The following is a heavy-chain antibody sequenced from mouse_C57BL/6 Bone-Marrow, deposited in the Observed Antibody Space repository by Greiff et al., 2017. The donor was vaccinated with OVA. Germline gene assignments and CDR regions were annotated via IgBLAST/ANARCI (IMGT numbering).Heavy chain of an antibody. V-gene: IGHV5-17*01. D-gene: IGHD2-2*01. Sequence: DVMLVESGGGLVKPGGSLKLSCAASGFTFSDYGMHWVRQAPEKGLEWVAYISSGSSTIYYADTVKGRFTISRDNAKNTLFLQMTSLRSEDTAMYYCATDMVTTSWWYFDVWGTGTTVTVSS. CDR1: GFTFSDYG. CDR2: ISSGSSTI. CDR3: ATDMVTTSWWYFDV. J-gene: IGHJ1*03.